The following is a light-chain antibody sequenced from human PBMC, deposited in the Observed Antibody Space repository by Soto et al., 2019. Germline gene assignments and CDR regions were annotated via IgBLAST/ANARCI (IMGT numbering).Light chain of an antibody. V-gene: IGKV3-20*01. CDR3: QENANSPPKYT. Sequence: EIVLTQSPGTLSLSPGERATLSCRASQSISSSDLAWYQQKPGQAPRLLIFGASSRAPDIPDRFSGSGSGTDFTLTISRLEPEDFAVYYCQENANSPPKYTFGQGTKLEI. J-gene: IGKJ2*01. CDR2: GAS. CDR1: QSISSSD.